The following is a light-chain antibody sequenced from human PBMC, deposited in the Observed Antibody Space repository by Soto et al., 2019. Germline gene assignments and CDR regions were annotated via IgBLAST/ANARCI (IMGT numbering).Light chain of an antibody. CDR1: SSDVGGYNY. J-gene: IGLJ2*01. V-gene: IGLV2-14*01. CDR2: DVS. Sequence: QSALTQPASVSGSPGQSITISCTGTSSDVGGYNYVSWYQQHPGKAPKLMIYDVSNRPSGVSNRFSGSKSGNTASLTISGIQAEDEADYYCSSYTSSSTPLFGGGTKLTVL. CDR3: SSYTSSSTPL.